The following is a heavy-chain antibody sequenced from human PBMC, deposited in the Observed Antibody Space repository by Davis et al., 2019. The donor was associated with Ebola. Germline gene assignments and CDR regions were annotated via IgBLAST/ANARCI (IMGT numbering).Heavy chain of an antibody. CDR3: ARVGDYIWGSSTYYFDY. Sequence: PGGSLRLSCAASGFTFSDYYMSWIRQAPGKGLEWVSYISSSSSYTNYADSVKGRFTISRDNAKNSLYLQMNSLRAEDTAVYYCARVGDYIWGSSTYYFDYWGQGTLVTVSS. V-gene: IGHV3-11*06. CDR2: ISSSSSYT. D-gene: IGHD3-16*01. CDR1: GFTFSDYY. J-gene: IGHJ4*02.